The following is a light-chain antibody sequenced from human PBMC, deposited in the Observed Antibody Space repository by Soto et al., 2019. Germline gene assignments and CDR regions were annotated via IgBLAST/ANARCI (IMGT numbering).Light chain of an antibody. Sequence: QSVLAQPASVSGSPGQSITISCSGTSSYVGGYNYVSWYQQNPGTAPKLLIYDVSNRPSGVSHRFSGSKSGNTASLTISGLHAGDEADYYCSSYRSSRTYVFGTGTKVTVL. J-gene: IGLJ1*01. CDR2: DVS. V-gene: IGLV2-14*01. CDR1: SSYVGGYNY. CDR3: SSYRSSRTYV.